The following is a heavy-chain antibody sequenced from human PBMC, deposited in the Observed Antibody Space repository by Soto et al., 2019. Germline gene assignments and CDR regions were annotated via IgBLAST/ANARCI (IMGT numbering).Heavy chain of an antibody. V-gene: IGHV3-11*01. J-gene: IGHJ3*02. Sequence: QVQLVESGGGLVKPGGSLRLSCAASGFTFSDYYMSWIRQAPGKGLEWVSYISSSGTTIYYADSVEGRFTISRDNAKNSRDRQRNSRRAEDTAVYYCAREKEVGATERDACDIWGQGTMVTVSS. CDR1: GFTFSDYY. CDR3: AREKEVGATERDACDI. CDR2: ISSSGTTI. D-gene: IGHD1-26*01.